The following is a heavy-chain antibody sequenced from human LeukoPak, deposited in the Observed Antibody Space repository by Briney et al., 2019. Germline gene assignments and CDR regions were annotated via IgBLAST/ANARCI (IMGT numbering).Heavy chain of an antibody. Sequence: SQTMSLTCTVSGGSISSGDYYWSWIRHPPGKGLEWIRYIYYSGSTYYNPSLKSRVTISVATSKNQFSLKLSSVTAADTAVYYCARGYIVVVPAATADDAFDIWGQGTMVTVSS. D-gene: IGHD2-2*01. CDR2: IYYSGST. CDR3: ARGYIVVVPAATADDAFDI. V-gene: IGHV4-30-4*01. J-gene: IGHJ3*02. CDR1: GGSISSGDYY.